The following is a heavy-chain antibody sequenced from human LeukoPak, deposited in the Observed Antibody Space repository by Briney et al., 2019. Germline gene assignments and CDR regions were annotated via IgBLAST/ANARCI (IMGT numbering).Heavy chain of an antibody. Sequence: PSETLSLTCAVYGGSFSGYYWTWIRQPAGKGLEWIGRIYTSGSTNYNPSLKSRVTISVDTSKTQFSLNLSSVTAADTAVYYCARDWAVAGTSQGENPGYYYYMDVWGKGTTVTISS. CDR3: ARDWAVAGTSQGENPGYYYYMDV. CDR2: IYTSGST. V-gene: IGHV4-4*07. J-gene: IGHJ6*03. D-gene: IGHD6-19*01. CDR1: GGSFSGYY.